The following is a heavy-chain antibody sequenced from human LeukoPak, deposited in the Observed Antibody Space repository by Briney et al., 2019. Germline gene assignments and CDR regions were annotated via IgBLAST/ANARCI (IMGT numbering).Heavy chain of an antibody. Sequence: EASVTVSCTASGYTFTSYYMHWVRQAPGQRLEWMGIINPSGGSTSYAQKFQGRVTMTRDTSTSTVYMELSSLRSEDTAVYYCARDRAGPPYWYFDLWGRGTLVTVSS. CDR3: ARDRAGPPYWYFDL. J-gene: IGHJ2*01. D-gene: IGHD6-19*01. CDR1: GYTFTSYY. V-gene: IGHV1-46*01. CDR2: INPSGGST.